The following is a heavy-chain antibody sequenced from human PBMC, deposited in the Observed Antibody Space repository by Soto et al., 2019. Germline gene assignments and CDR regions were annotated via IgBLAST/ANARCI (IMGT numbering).Heavy chain of an antibody. Sequence: QVQLVQSGAEVKKPGSSVKVSCKASGGSLTNYGVSWVRQAPGQGLEWMGGIIPVFGTANYAQKFQGRVSIAAEESKRTVSMGVHRRRSEDTAVYYCATGDATELGVTSYYGMDVGGQGATVTGSS. CDR2: IIPVFGTA. D-gene: IGHD3-10*01. V-gene: IGHV1-69*12. J-gene: IGHJ6*02. CDR3: ATGDATELGVTSYYGMDV. CDR1: GGSLTNYG.